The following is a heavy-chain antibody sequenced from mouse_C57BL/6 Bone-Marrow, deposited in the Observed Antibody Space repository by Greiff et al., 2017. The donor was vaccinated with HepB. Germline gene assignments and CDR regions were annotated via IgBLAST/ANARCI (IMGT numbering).Heavy chain of an antibody. V-gene: IGHV7-4*01. D-gene: IGHD1-1*01. J-gene: IGHJ3*01. CDR2: IRNKANGYTT. Sequence: EVQVVESGGGLVQPGASLRLSCAASGFTFNDYQMSWVRQAPGKAPEWLALIRNKANGYTTEYTASVKGRFTISSDNSQNILYLQMNTLRAEDSATYYCVKAVSSGSSYTWFAYWGQGTLVTVSA. CDR1: GFTFNDYQ. CDR3: VKAVSSGSSYTWFAY.